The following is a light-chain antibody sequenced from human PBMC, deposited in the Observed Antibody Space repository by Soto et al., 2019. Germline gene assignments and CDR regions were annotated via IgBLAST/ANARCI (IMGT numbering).Light chain of an antibody. V-gene: IGLV2-14*01. CDR1: SSDVGGYNY. J-gene: IGLJ1*01. CDR3: ISDTATRHYV. Sequence: QSALTQPASVSGSPGQSITISCTGNSSDVGGYNYVSWYQHHPGKAPKLIISGVSNRPSGVSNRFSGTKSDNTASLTISGLQADDEADYYCISDTATRHYVFGTGTKVTVL. CDR2: GVS.